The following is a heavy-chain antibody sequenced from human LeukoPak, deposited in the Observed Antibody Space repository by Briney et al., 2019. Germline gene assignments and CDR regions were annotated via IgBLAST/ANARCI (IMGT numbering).Heavy chain of an antibody. CDR1: GYTFTGYY. CDR3: ARALVGDYVWGSYRPSGEIDY. D-gene: IGHD3-16*02. J-gene: IGHJ4*02. CDR2: INPNSGGT. V-gene: IGHV1-2*02. Sequence: ASVKVSCKASGYTFTGYYMRWVRQAPGQGLEWVGWINPNSGGTNYAQKFQGRVTMTRDTSISTAYMELSRLRSDDTAVYYCARALVGDYVWGSYRPSGEIDYWGQGTLVTVSS.